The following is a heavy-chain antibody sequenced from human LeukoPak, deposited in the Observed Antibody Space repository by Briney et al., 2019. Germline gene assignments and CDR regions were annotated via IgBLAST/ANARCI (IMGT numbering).Heavy chain of an antibody. D-gene: IGHD3-10*01. Sequence: ASVKVSCKASGYTFTGYYMHWVRPDPGRGLEWMGWINPNSGDTISPQKSQRRVTMTKDTSISTAYMEPSSVTSDGPAVYYCARGGESGSAGWFVPWGQGTLVTVSS. CDR2: INPNSGDT. CDR1: GYTFTGYY. J-gene: IGHJ5*02. CDR3: ARGGESGSAGWFVP. V-gene: IGHV1-2*02.